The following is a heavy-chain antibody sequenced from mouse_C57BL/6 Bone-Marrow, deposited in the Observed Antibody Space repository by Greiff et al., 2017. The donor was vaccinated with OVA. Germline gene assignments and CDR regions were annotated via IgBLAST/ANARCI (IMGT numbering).Heavy chain of an antibody. CDR1: GYAFSSYW. V-gene: IGHV1-80*01. D-gene: IGHD1-1*01. CDR2: IYPGDGDT. Sequence: QVQLKQSGAELVKPGASVKISCKASGYAFSSYWMNWVKQRPGKGLEWIGQIYPGDGDTNYNGKFKGKATLTADKSSSTAYMQLSSLTSEDSAVYFWARATTVVATGGYWGQGTTLTVSS. CDR3: ARATTVVATGGY. J-gene: IGHJ2*01.